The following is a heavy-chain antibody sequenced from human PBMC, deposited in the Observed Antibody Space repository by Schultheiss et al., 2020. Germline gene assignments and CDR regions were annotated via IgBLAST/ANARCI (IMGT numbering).Heavy chain of an antibody. V-gene: IGHV4-38-2*01. CDR1: GYSISSGYY. CDR2: IYHSGST. Sequence: SETLSLTCAVSGYSISSGYYWGWIRQPPGKGLEWIGSIYHSGSTYYNPSLKSRVTISVDTSKNQFSLKLSSVTAADTAVYYCARGSSGYSPSFVDYWGQGNLVTVSS. J-gene: IGHJ4*02. D-gene: IGHD3-22*01. CDR3: ARGSSGYSPSFVDY.